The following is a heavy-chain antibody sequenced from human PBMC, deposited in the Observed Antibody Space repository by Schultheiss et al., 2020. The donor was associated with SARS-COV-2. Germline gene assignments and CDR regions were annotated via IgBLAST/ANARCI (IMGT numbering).Heavy chain of an antibody. V-gene: IGHV4-34*01. D-gene: IGHD2-2*01. CDR1: GGSISSYY. CDR2: INHSGST. Sequence: SETLSLTCTVSGGSISSYYWSWIRQPPGKGLEWIGEINHSGSTKYNSSLKSRVTISVDTSKNQFSLKLSSVTAADTAVYYCAREPGSTSYAFDIWGQGTMVTVSS. CDR3: AREPGSTSYAFDI. J-gene: IGHJ3*02.